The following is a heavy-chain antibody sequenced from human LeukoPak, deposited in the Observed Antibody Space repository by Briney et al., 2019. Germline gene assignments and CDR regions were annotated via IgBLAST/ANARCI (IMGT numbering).Heavy chain of an antibody. CDR1: GGSISSSNYY. J-gene: IGHJ4*02. CDR3: ARRNYYDSSAYYIFDY. Sequence: SETLSLTCSVSGGSISSSNYYWGWIRQPPGEGLEWIGSIYYGGSTYYNPSLKSRVTISVDTSKNQFSLKLSSVTAADTAVYYCARRNYYDSSAYYIFDYWGQGTLVTVSS. CDR2: IYYGGST. V-gene: IGHV4-39*01. D-gene: IGHD3-22*01.